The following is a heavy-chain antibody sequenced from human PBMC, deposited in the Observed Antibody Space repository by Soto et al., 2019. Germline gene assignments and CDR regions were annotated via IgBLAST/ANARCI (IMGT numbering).Heavy chain of an antibody. D-gene: IGHD2-21*02. CDR3: ARDHHGDYSSDY. J-gene: IGHJ4*02. V-gene: IGHV1-3*01. CDR1: GYTFTSYA. CDR2: INADNGNT. Sequence: ASVKVSCKASGYTFTSYAMHWVRQAPGQRLEWMGWINADNGNTNYAQKFQGRVTMTTDTSTSTTYMELRSLRSDDTAVYYCARDHHGDYSSDYWGQGTLVTVSS.